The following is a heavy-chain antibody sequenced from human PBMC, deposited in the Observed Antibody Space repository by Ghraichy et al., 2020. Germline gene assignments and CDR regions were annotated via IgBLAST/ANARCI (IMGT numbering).Heavy chain of an antibody. V-gene: IGHV4-34*01. CDR1: GGSFSGYY. D-gene: IGHD6-19*01. CDR2: INHSGST. Sequence: SETLSLTCAVYGGSFSGYYWSWIRQPPGKGLEWIGEINHSGSTNYNPSLKSRLTISVNTSKNQFSLKLSAVTAADTAVYYCAREGVSVAGRRGAPKLNWYFDLWGRGTLVTVSS. CDR3: AREGVSVAGRRGAPKLNWYFDL. J-gene: IGHJ2*01.